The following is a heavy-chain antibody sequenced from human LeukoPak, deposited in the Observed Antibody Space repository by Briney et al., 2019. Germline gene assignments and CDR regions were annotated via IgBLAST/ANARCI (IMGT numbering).Heavy chain of an antibody. Sequence: SETLSLTCTVSGGSIKSHFWSWVRQPPGKGLEWIGSIYYSGSTYYNPSLKSRVTISVDTSKNQFSLKLRSVTAADTAVYYCARGQARLAWFDPWGQGTLVTVSS. V-gene: IGHV4-59*08. CDR1: GGSIKSHF. D-gene: IGHD6-19*01. J-gene: IGHJ5*02. CDR2: IYYSGST. CDR3: ARGQARLAWFDP.